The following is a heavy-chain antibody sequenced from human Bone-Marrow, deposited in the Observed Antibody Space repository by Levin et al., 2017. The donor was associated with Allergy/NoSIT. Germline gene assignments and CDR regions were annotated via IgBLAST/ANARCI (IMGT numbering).Heavy chain of an antibody. D-gene: IGHD4-17*01. J-gene: IGHJ4*02. V-gene: IGHV3-30*18. CDR3: AKRGYGDYLEP. Sequence: GESLKISCTASGFTFSTDPIHWVRQAPGKGPEWVAVISHDGSDKYYADSVKGRFTISRDNSKSTAYLQLHNLTSDDTAVFYCAKRGYGDYLEPWGQGALVTVSS. CDR1: GFTFSTDP. CDR2: ISHDGSDK.